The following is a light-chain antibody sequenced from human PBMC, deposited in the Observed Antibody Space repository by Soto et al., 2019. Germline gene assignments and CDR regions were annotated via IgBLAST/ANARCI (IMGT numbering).Light chain of an antibody. CDR1: SSDVGGYNY. V-gene: IGLV2-14*01. Sequence: QAVVTQPASVSGSPGQSITISCTGTSSDVGGYNYVSWYQQHPGKAPKLMIYEVSNRPSGVSNRFSGSKSGNTASLTISWLQAEDEADYYCNSYTSASTYVFGTGTKVTVL. CDR3: NSYTSASTYV. J-gene: IGLJ1*01. CDR2: EVS.